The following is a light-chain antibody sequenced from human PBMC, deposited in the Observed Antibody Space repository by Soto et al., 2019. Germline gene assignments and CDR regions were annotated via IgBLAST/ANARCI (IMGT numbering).Light chain of an antibody. CDR1: QDIRSY. J-gene: IGKJ5*01. CDR3: QQSYSTLIT. V-gene: IGKV1-39*01. CDR2: AAS. Sequence: IQLTQSPSSLSATIGDRVTITCRASQDIRSYLAWYQQKPGKAPKLLIYAASTLQSGVPSRFSGSGSGTDLTLTISSLQPEDFATYYCQQSYSTLITFGQGTRLEIK.